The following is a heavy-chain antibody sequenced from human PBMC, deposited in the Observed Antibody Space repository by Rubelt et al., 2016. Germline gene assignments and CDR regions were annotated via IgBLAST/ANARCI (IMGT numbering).Heavy chain of an antibody. Sequence: GGGVVQPGRSLRLSCAASGFTFRTYGMHWVRQAPGKGLEWVAVIWYAGGYKYNADSVQGRFTISRDNAKNTLFLQMSSLRVEDTAVYYCARDMGQLVYYAMDVWGQGTTVTVSS. D-gene: IGHD6-13*01. V-gene: IGHV3-33*01. CDR3: ARDMGQLVYYAMDV. CDR2: IWYAGGYK. J-gene: IGHJ6*02. CDR1: GFTFRTYG.